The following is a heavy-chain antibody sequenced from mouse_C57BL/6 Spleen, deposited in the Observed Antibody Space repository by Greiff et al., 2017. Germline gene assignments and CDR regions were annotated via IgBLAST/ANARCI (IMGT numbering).Heavy chain of an antibody. V-gene: IGHV1-42*01. CDR1: GYSFTGYY. J-gene: IGHJ2*01. CDR3: ARPPFDY. CDR2: INPSTGGT. Sequence: VQLQQSGPELVKPGASVKISCKASGYSFTGYYMNWVKQSPEKSLEWIGEINPSTGGTTYNQKFKAKATLTVDKSSSTAYMQLKSLTSEDSAVYYSARPPFDYWGQGATLTVSS.